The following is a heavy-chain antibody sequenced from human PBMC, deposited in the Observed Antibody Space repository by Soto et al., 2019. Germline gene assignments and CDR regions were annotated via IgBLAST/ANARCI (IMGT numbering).Heavy chain of an antibody. Sequence: PGGSLRLSCAASGFTVSSTYLTWVRQAPGKGLEWVAILYTGTDTVYADSVKGRFTISRDSSKNTFYLQMNSLRAEDTAMYFCARSRYKGTSSGRFLDYWGQGSLVTVSS. J-gene: IGHJ4*02. D-gene: IGHD1-1*01. V-gene: IGHV3-53*01. CDR2: LYTGTDT. CDR3: ARSRYKGTSSGRFLDY. CDR1: GFTVSSTY.